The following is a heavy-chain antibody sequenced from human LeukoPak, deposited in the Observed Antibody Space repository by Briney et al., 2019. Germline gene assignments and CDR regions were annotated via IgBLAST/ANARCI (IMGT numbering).Heavy chain of an antibody. J-gene: IGHJ5*02. Sequence: SETLSLTCTVSGGSISSYYWSWIRQPGGKGLEWIGRIYSSGSTNYNPSFQSRVTMSLDTSKSQFSLKLSSVTAADTAVYYCAKVAVTGYNWFDPWGQGTLVTVSS. D-gene: IGHD2-21*02. V-gene: IGHV4-4*07. CDR3: AKVAVTGYNWFDP. CDR2: IYSSGST. CDR1: GGSISSYY.